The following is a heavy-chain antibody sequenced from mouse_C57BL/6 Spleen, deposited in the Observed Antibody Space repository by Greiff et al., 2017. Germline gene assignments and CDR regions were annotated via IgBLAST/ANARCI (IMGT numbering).Heavy chain of an antibody. V-gene: IGHV1-82*01. D-gene: IGHD6-1*01. Sequence: QVQLQQSGPELVKPGASVKISCKASGYAFSSSWMNWVKQRPGKGLEWIGRIYPGDGDTNYNGKFQGKATLTADKSSSTAYMQLSRLTSEEAAVYFCARGASYYAMDDWGQGTSVTVSA. CDR3: ARGASYYAMDD. CDR1: GYAFSSSW. CDR2: IYPGDGDT. J-gene: IGHJ4*01.